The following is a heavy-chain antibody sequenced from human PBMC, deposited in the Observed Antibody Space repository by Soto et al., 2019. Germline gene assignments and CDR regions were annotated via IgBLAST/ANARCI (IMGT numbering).Heavy chain of an antibody. CDR2: IYYSGST. CDR1: GGPISSSSYY. J-gene: IGHJ4*02. D-gene: IGHD6-13*01. V-gene: IGHV4-39*01. CDR3: ARHPRGSSSWPFDY. Sequence: PSETLSLTCTVSGGPISSSSYYWGWIRQPPGKGLEWIGSIYYSGSTYYNPSLKSRVTISVDTSKNQFSLKLSSVTAADTAVYYCARHPRGSSSWPFDYWGQGTLVTVSS.